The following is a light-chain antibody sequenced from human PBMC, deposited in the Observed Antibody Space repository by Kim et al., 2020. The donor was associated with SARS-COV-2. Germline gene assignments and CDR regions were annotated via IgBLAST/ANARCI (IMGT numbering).Light chain of an antibody. CDR3: QQYYTVPWT. CDR1: QGLLYSPNNKNY. V-gene: IGKV4-1*01. J-gene: IGKJ1*01. CDR2: CAS. Sequence: ATVNFTSSQGLLYSPNNKNYVAWYQHKVGQPPKLLMCCASTRESGVPDRFRGGGSGTYFTRTIISLQPEDVAVYYCQQYYTVPWTFGPGTRVDIK.